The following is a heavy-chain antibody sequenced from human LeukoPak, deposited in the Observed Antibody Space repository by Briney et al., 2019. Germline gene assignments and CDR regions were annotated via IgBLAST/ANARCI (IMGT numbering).Heavy chain of an antibody. CDR2: ISAYNGNT. J-gene: IGHJ4*02. CDR1: GYTFTSYG. Sequence: ASVKVSCKASGYTFTSYGISWVRQAPGQGLEWMGWISAYNGNTNYAQKLQGRVTMTTDTSTSTAYMELRSLRSDDTAVYYCARVLYDYVWGSYRNFDYWGLRTLVTVSS. D-gene: IGHD3-16*02. CDR3: ARVLYDYVWGSYRNFDY. V-gene: IGHV1-18*01.